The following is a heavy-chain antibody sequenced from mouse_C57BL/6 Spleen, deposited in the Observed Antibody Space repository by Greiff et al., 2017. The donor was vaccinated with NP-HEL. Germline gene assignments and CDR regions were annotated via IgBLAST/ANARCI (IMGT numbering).Heavy chain of an antibody. Sequence: EVQLQQSGPELVKPGASVKISCKASGYTFTDYYMNWVKQSHGKSLEWIGDINPNNGGTSYNQKFKGKATLTVDKSSSTAYMELRSLTSEDSAVYYCARRRRSRRYFDVWGTGTTVTVSS. CDR2: INPNNGGT. CDR3: ARRRRSRRYFDV. V-gene: IGHV1-26*01. CDR1: GYTFTDYY. J-gene: IGHJ1*03.